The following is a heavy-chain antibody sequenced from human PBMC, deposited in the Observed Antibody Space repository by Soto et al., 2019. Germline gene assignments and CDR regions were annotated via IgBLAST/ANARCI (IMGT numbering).Heavy chain of an antibody. J-gene: IGHJ6*02. Sequence: QVQLVESGGGVVQPGRSLRLSCAASGFTFSNSGMHWVRQAPGKGLEWVAVIWYDGSNKYYADSVKGRFTISRDNSKNTLYLQMNSLRAEDTAVYFCARPLYSSSSVYYGMDVWGQGTTVTVSS. V-gene: IGHV3-33*01. CDR3: ARPLYSSSSVYYGMDV. D-gene: IGHD6-13*01. CDR1: GFTFSNSG. CDR2: IWYDGSNK.